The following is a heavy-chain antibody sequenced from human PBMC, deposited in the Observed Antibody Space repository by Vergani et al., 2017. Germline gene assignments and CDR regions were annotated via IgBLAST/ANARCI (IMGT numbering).Heavy chain of an antibody. CDR2: ITYNGGRT. J-gene: IGHJ4*02. CDR1: GFTFNIYA. D-gene: IGHD5-12*01. Sequence: DVDLVESGGGFVQPGGSRRLSCAASGFTFNIYAMSWVRQAPGKGLEWVSTITYNGGRTYYADSVTGRFTISRDNSKNTLFLQLKTLRAEDTGVYYCAKDYNIMGALHYWGQGTLVAVSS. CDR3: AKDYNIMGALHY. V-gene: IGHV3-23*04.